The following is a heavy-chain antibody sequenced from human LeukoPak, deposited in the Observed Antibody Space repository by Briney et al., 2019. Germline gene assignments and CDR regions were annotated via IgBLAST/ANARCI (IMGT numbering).Heavy chain of an antibody. CDR2: IIPIFGTA. CDR1: GGTFSSYA. V-gene: IGHV1-69*05. D-gene: IGHD4-11*01. Sequence: SVKVSCKASGGTFSSYAISWVRQAPGQGLEWMGGIIPIFGTANYAQKFQGRVTITTDESTSTAYMELSSLRSEDTAVYYCARAQPTTVRSDYYYYYMDVWGKGTTVTVSS. J-gene: IGHJ6*03. CDR3: ARAQPTTVRSDYYYYYMDV.